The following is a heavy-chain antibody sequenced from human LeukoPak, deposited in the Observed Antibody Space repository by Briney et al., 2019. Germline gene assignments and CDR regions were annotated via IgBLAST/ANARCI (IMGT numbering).Heavy chain of an antibody. D-gene: IGHD4-23*01. J-gene: IGHJ4*02. CDR2: IHSSGST. V-gene: IGHV4-59*12. CDR3: ARLVTRGY. CDR1: GGSISSYY. Sequence: PSETLSLTCTVSGGSISSYYWNWIRQTPGKGLEWIGYIHSSGSTNYNPSVKSRVTISIDTSKNQFSLKLSSVTAADRAVYYCARLVTRGYWGQGTLVTVSS.